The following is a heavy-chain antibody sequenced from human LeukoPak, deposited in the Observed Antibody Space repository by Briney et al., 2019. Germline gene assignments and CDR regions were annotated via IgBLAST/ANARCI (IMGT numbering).Heavy chain of an antibody. V-gene: IGHV4-38-2*01. Sequence: SETLSLTCAVSGYSTSSGYYWGWIRQPPGKGLEWIGSIYHSGSTYCNPSPKSRVTISVDTSKNQFSLKLSSVTAADTAVYYCARQVDVWGKGTTVTVSS. J-gene: IGHJ6*04. CDR3: ARQVDV. CDR2: IYHSGST. CDR1: GYSTSSGYY.